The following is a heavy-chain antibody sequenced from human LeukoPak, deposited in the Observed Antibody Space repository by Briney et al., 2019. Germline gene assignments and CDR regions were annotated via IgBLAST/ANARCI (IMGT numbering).Heavy chain of an antibody. CDR3: AREGRRQRGLGSDY. J-gene: IGHJ4*02. D-gene: IGHD6-19*01. CDR1: GGSFSGYY. V-gene: IGHV4-34*01. CDR2: INHSGST. Sequence: SETLSLTCAVYGGSFSGYYWSWIRQPPGKGLEWIGEINHSGSTNYNPSLKSRVTISVDTSKNQFSLKLSSVTAADTAVYYCAREGRRQRGLGSDYWGQGTLVTVSP.